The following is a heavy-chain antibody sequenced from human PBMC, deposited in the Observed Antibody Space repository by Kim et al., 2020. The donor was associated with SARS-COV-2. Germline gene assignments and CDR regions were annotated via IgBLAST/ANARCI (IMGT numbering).Heavy chain of an antibody. J-gene: IGHJ4*02. CDR1: GYTFTSYS. CDR2: ISAYNGNT. Sequence: ASVKVSCKASGYTFTSYSITWVRQAPGQGLEWMGWISAYNGNTNYAQKLQGRVTMTTDSSTTTAYMELRSLRSDDTAVYYCARRESYFDYWGQGTLVTVSS. CDR3: ARRESYFDY. V-gene: IGHV1-18*04.